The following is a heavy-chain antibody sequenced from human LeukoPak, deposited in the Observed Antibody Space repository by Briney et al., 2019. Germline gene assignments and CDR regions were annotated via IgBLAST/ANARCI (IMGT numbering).Heavy chain of an antibody. CDR2: IYYSGST. D-gene: IGHD6-6*01. CDR1: GGSISSSSYY. V-gene: IGHV4-39*07. Sequence: SETLSLTCTVSGGSISSSSYYWGWIRQPPGKGLEWIGSIYYSGSTYYNPSLKSRVTISVDTSKNQFSLKLSSVTAADTAVYYCARDAFSSATFDYWGQGTLVTVSS. J-gene: IGHJ4*02. CDR3: ARDAFSSATFDY.